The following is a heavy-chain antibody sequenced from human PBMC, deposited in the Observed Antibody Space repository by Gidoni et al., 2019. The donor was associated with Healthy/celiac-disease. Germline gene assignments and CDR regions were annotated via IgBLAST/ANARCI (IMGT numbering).Heavy chain of an antibody. D-gene: IGHD3-3*01. CDR1: AGSISSGGYY. Sequence: QVQLQESGPGLVKPSQTLSLTCTVSAGSISSGGYYWSCIRQHPGKGMEWIGYIDYSGSTYYNPSLKSVVNIAVDTSKNQFSLKLSSVTAADTAVYYCARDEKGDYDFWSGDYYYYGMDVWGQGTTVTVSS. V-gene: IGHV4-31*01. CDR3: ARDEKGDYDFWSGDYYYYGMDV. CDR2: IDYSGST. J-gene: IGHJ6*02.